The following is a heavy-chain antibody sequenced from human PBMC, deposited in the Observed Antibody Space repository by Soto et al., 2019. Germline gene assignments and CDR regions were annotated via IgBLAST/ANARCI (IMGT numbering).Heavy chain of an antibody. CDR2: IYPYDSDT. CDR3: ARHLVGSTRGNFDY. J-gene: IGHJ4*01. V-gene: IGHV5-51*01. D-gene: IGHD2-2*01. Sequence: GESLKISCKASGYSFTSYWIGWVRQMPGKGMEWMGNIYPYDSDTRYSPSFQGQVTISADTSITTAYLQWSGLRASDTAMYFCARHLVGSTRGNFDYWGQGTLVTVSS. CDR1: GYSFTSYW.